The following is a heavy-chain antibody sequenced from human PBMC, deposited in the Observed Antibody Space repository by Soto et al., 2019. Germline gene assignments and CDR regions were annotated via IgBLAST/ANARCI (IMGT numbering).Heavy chain of an antibody. V-gene: IGHV4-30-2*01. D-gene: IGHD1-26*01. CDR2: IYHSGST. CDR3: ARRYGSAIDY. CDR1: GCYIMSVGYS. J-gene: IGHJ4*02. Sequence: TLSLTCAVTGCYIMSVGYSWGWIRQPPGKGLEWIGYIYHSGSTYYNPSLESRVTISIDRSKNQFSLKLSSVTAADTAVYYCARRYGSAIDYWGQGTLVTVS.